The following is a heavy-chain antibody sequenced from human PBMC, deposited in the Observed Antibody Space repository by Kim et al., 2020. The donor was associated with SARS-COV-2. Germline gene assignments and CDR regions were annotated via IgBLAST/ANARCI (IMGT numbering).Heavy chain of an antibody. CDR2: INHSGST. D-gene: IGHD3-10*01. Sequence: SETLSLTCAVYGGSFSGYYWSWIRQPPGKGLEWIGEINHSGSTNYNPSLKSRVTISVDTSKNQFSLKLSSVTAADTAVYYCARVHGSGSYYDYWGQGTLV. V-gene: IGHV4-34*01. CDR1: GGSFSGYY. CDR3: ARVHGSGSYYDY. J-gene: IGHJ4*02.